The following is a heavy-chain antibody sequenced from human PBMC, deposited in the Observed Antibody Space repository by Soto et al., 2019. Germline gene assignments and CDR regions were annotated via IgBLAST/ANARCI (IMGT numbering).Heavy chain of an antibody. Sequence: ASVKVSCKASGYTFTCYGISWVRQAPGQGLEWMGWISAYNGNTNYAQKLQGRVTMTTDTSTSTAYMELRSLRSDDTAVYCCVSGSGQLPNNCFDPWGQGILVTVSS. CDR1: GYTFTCYG. V-gene: IGHV1-18*01. CDR2: ISAYNGNT. CDR3: VSGSGQLPNNCFDP. D-gene: IGHD2-2*01. J-gene: IGHJ5*02.